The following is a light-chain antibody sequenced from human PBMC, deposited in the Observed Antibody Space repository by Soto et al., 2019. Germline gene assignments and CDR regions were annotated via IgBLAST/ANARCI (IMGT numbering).Light chain of an antibody. CDR3: QQYGSSAIT. Sequence: VLTQSPATLSLSPGERANLSSRASQSIHTSLAWYQQKSGKPPRLVIYDSTLRANGVPDRFGGSRSGTEFTLTINSLEPEDFAVYYCQQYGSSAITFGHGTRLEIK. V-gene: IGKV3-20*01. CDR2: DST. CDR1: QSIHTS. J-gene: IGKJ5*01.